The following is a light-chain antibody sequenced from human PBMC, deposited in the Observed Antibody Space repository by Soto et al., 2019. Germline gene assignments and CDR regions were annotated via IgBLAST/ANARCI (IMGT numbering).Light chain of an antibody. CDR1: QGLVDSDGNTY. CDR2: KVS. J-gene: IGKJ1*01. V-gene: IGKV2-30*01. Sequence: DVVMTQSPLSLPVTLGQPASISCRSSQGLVDSDGNTYLNWFQQRPGQSPRRLISKVSNRDSGVPERFSGSGSGTDFTLKISRVEAEDVGVYYCMQGTHWPWTFGQGTKVEIK. CDR3: MQGTHWPWT.